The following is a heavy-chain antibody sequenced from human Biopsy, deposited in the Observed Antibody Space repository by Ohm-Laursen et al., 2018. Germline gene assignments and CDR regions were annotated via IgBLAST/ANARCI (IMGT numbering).Heavy chain of an antibody. Sequence: GASVKVSCNASGGPSSNYAFSWVRQASGQGLEWVGRIVPILGHLNYAQRFQGRVSITADKSTTYVYMELSSLTSGDTAVYYCAADADGYYTEFDYWGPGTLVTVSS. J-gene: IGHJ4*02. CDR1: GGPSSNYA. CDR2: IVPILGHL. V-gene: IGHV1-69*04. CDR3: AADADGYYTEFDY. D-gene: IGHD3-3*01.